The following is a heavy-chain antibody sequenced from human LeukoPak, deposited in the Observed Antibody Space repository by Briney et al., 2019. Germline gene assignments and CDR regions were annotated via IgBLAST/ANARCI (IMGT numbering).Heavy chain of an antibody. J-gene: IGHJ4*02. CDR2: VHHIGST. Sequence: PSETLSLTCSVSGGSISSGNWWSWVRQPPGKGLEWIGEVHHIGSTNYNPSFKSRLTISVDKFKNQFSLNLSSVTAADTAVYYCARGGTSVVTLTYWGQGTLVTVSS. D-gene: IGHD4-23*01. V-gene: IGHV4-4*02. CDR1: GGSISSGNW. CDR3: ARGGTSVVTLTY.